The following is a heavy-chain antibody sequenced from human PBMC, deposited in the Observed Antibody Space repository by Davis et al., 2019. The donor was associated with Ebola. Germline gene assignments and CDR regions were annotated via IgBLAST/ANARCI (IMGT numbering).Heavy chain of an antibody. CDR2: IYYSGST. CDR1: GGSISSYY. CDR3: ARQRGGRGQKD. D-gene: IGHD2-21*01. Sequence: MPSETLSLTCTVSGGSISSYYWSWIRQPPGKGLEWIGYIYYSGSTYYNPSLKSRVTISVDTSKNQFSLKLNSVTAADTAVYYCARQRGGRGQKDWDQGTLVTVSS. J-gene: IGHJ4*02. V-gene: IGHV4-59*08.